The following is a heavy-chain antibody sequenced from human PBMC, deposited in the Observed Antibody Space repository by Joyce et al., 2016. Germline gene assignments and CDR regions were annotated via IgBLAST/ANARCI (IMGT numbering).Heavy chain of an antibody. J-gene: IGHJ4*02. CDR2: INRDDSRI. V-gene: IGHV3-48*03. CDR3: TTPSCAN. D-gene: IGHD2-2*01. Sequence: EVQLVESGGGLVQPGGSLRLSCAASGIIFSNKEMNWVRQAPGKWLEWVSSINRDDSRIHYADSVRGRFTISRDNARNSLYLEMNSLRVEDTAIYYCTTPSCANWGQGSLVTVSS. CDR1: GIIFSNKE.